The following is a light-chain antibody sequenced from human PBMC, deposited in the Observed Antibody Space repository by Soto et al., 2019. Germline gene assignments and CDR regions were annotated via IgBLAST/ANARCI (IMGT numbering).Light chain of an antibody. CDR2: GAS. Sequence: EFVLTQSPGTLSLSPGERATLSCRASQTVSSARLAWFQQKPGQAPRLLIYGASSRAPGIPDRFSGSGSETDFTLTITRLESEDFAVYSCHQYGSSPWTFGQGTKVDIK. J-gene: IGKJ1*01. CDR3: HQYGSSPWT. V-gene: IGKV3-20*01. CDR1: QTVSSAR.